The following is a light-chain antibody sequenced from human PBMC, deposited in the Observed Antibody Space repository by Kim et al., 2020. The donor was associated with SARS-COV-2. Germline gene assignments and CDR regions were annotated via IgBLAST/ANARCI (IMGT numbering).Light chain of an antibody. CDR3: QQFINTPPIT. CDR1: QGITSA. CDR2: DAS. V-gene: IGKV1D-13*01. Sequence: GDRVTITCRASQGITSALVWYQQKPGKAPKLLIYDASTLENGLPPRLSGSGSGTDSSLTTSSLQPEDFATYYCQQFINTPPITFGQGSRLE. J-gene: IGKJ5*01.